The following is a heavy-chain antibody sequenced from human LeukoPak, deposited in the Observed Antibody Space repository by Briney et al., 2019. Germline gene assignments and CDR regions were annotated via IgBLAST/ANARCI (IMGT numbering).Heavy chain of an antibody. D-gene: IGHD6-19*01. CDR2: IYYSGST. V-gene: IGHV4-31*03. J-gene: IGHJ4*02. CDR1: GGSISSGVYY. Sequence: SETLSLTCTVSGGSISSGVYYWSWIRQHPGKGLKWIGYIYYSGSTYYNPSLKSRVTISVDTSKNQFSLKLSSVTAADTAVYYCARVLRGRIAVAGTFDYWGQGTLVTVSS. CDR3: ARVLRGRIAVAGTFDY.